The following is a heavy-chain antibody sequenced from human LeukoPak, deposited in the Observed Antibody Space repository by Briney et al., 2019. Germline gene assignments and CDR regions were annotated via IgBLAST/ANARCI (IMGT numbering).Heavy chain of an antibody. J-gene: IGHJ6*02. CDR1: GYTFTSYY. Sequence: ASVKVSCKASGYTFTSYYMHWVRQAPGQGLEWMGIINPRGGSTSYAQKFQGRVTMTRDTSTSTVYMELSSLRSEDTAVYYCARYCSGGSCYPAFYGMDVWGQGTTVTVSS. CDR2: INPRGGST. D-gene: IGHD2-15*01. CDR3: ARYCSGGSCYPAFYGMDV. V-gene: IGHV1-46*01.